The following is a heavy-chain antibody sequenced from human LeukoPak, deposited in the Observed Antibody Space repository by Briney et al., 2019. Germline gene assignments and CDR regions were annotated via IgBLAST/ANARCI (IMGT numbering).Heavy chain of an antibody. J-gene: IGHJ5*02. D-gene: IGHD3-10*01. CDR3: ARDLTYYYGSGSRRYRYNWFDP. Sequence: PSETLSLTCTVSGGSISSYYWSWIRQPAGKGLEWIGRIYTSGSTNYNPSLKSRVTMSVDTSKNQFSLKLSSVTAADTAVYHCARDLTYYYGSGSRRYRYNWFDPWGQGTLVTVSS. V-gene: IGHV4-4*07. CDR1: GGSISSYY. CDR2: IYTSGST.